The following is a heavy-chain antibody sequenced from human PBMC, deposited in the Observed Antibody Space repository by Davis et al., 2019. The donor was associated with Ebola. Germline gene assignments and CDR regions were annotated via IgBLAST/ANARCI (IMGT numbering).Heavy chain of an antibody. Sequence: GESLKISCAASGFSFSDYWMHWVRQAPGKGLVWVSRINSDGSNTNYADSVKGRFTISRDSAKNTLYLQMNSLRAEDTAVYYCARDSSRRNWFDPWGQGTLVTVSS. D-gene: IGHD6-13*01. CDR1: GFSFSDYW. V-gene: IGHV3-74*01. J-gene: IGHJ5*02. CDR2: INSDGSNT. CDR3: ARDSSRRNWFDP.